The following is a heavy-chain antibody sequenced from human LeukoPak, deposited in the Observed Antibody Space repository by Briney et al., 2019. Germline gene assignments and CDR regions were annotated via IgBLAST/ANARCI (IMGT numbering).Heavy chain of an antibody. CDR1: GFTFSSYG. D-gene: IGHD6-19*01. CDR3: ARGGGSNGWFY. CDR2: IKQDGSEK. V-gene: IGHV3-7*04. Sequence: GGSLRLSCAASGFTFSSYGMSWVRQAPGKGLEWVANIKQDGSEKYYVDSVKGRFTISRDNAKNSLYLQMNSLRAEDTAVYYCARGGGSNGWFYWGQGTLVTVSS. J-gene: IGHJ4*02.